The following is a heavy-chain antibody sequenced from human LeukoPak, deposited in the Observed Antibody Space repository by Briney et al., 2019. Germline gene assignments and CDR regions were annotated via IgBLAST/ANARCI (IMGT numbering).Heavy chain of an antibody. D-gene: IGHD4-17*01. Sequence: SQTLSLTCTVSGGSISSGYYWGWIRQPPEKGLEWIGSIYHSGSTYYNPSLKSRVTISVDTSKNQFSLKLSSVTAADTAVYYCARDLDIGDYEGYWGQGTLVTVSS. J-gene: IGHJ4*02. CDR3: ARDLDIGDYEGY. CDR1: GGSISSGYY. CDR2: IYHSGST. V-gene: IGHV4-38-2*02.